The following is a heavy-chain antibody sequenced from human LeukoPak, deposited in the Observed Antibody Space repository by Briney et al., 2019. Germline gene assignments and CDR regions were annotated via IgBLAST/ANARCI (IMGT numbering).Heavy chain of an antibody. CDR2: INHSGST. J-gene: IGHJ5*02. D-gene: IGHD5-18*01. V-gene: IGHV4-34*01. CDR1: GGSFSGYY. CDR3: ARGSGGYTGTDNWFDP. Sequence: SETLSLTCAVYGGSFSGYYWSWIRQPPGKGLEWIGEINHSGSTNYNPSLKSRVTISVDTSKNQFSLKLSSVTAADTAVYYCARGSGGYTGTDNWFDPWGQGTPVTVSS.